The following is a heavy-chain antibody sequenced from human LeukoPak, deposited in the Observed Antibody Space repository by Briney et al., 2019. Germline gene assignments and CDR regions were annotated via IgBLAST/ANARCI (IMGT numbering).Heavy chain of an antibody. V-gene: IGHV1-69*05. J-gene: IGHJ4*02. CDR2: TIPIFGTA. Sequence: SVKVSCKASGGTFSSYAISWVRQAPGQGLEWMGGTIPIFGTANYAQKFQGRVTITTDESTSTAYMELSSLRSEDTAVYYCARDRGAGSSWYGEGYYFDYWGQGTLVTVSS. D-gene: IGHD6-13*01. CDR1: GGTFSSYA. CDR3: ARDRGAGSSWYGEGYYFDY.